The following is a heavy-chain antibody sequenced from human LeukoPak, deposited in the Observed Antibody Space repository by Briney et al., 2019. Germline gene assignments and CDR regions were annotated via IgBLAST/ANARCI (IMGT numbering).Heavy chain of an antibody. V-gene: IGHV3-74*01. D-gene: IGHD2-2*01. J-gene: IGHJ5*02. CDR1: GFTFSSYW. Sequence: PGGSLRLSCAASGFTFSSYWMPWVRQAPGKGLVWVSRINSDGSSTSYADSVKGRFTISRDNAKNTLYLQMNSLRAEDTAVYYCARVVEVVVPAAPPTRWFDPWGQGTLVTVSS. CDR3: ARVVEVVVPAAPPTRWFDP. CDR2: INSDGSST.